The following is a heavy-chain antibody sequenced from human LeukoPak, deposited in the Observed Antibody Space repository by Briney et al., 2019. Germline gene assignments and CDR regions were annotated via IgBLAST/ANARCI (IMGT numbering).Heavy chain of an antibody. V-gene: IGHV3-20*04. D-gene: IGHD2-15*01. J-gene: IGHJ4*02. Sequence: GGSLRLSCAASGFTFDDYGMSWVRQAPGKGLEWVSGINWNGGSTGYADSVKGRFTISRDNAKNSLYLQMNSLTAEDTAVYYCAKDSCSGGSCYEDYWGQGTLVTVSP. CDR1: GFTFDDYG. CDR2: INWNGGST. CDR3: AKDSCSGGSCYEDY.